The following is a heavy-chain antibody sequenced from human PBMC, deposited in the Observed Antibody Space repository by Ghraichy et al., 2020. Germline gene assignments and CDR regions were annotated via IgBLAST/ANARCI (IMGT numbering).Heavy chain of an antibody. D-gene: IGHD3-3*01. CDR1: GFTFSSYW. V-gene: IGHV3-74*01. Sequence: GGSLRLSCAASGFTFSSYWMHWVRQAPGKGLVWVSRINSDGSSTSYADSVKGRFTISRDNAKNTLYLQMNSLRAEDTAVYYCARDHTERDFWSGNDLYFDYWGQGTLVTVSS. CDR2: INSDGSST. CDR3: ARDHTERDFWSGNDLYFDY. J-gene: IGHJ4*02.